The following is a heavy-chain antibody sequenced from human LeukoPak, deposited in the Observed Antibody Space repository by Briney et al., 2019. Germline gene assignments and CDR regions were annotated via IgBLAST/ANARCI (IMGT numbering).Heavy chain of an antibody. CDR1: GGSFSGYY. V-gene: IGHV3-66*02. D-gene: IGHD1-1*01. Sequence: PSETLSLTCAVYGGSFSGYYWSWVRQAPGKGLEWVSVIYSGGSTYYADSVKGRFTISKDNSKNTLYLQMNSLRAEDTAVYYCANGWNLDYWGQGTLVTVSS. CDR2: IYSGGST. CDR3: ANGWNLDY. J-gene: IGHJ4*02.